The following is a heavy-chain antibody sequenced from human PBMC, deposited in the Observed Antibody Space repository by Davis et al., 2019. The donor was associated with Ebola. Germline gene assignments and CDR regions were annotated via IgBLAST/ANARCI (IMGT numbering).Heavy chain of an antibody. J-gene: IGHJ4*02. V-gene: IGHV3-23*01. CDR2: ISYSGGST. CDR3: ARHDDY. Sequence: GESLKISCAASGFTFTTYALSWVRQAPGQGLEWVSTISYSGGSTYYADSVKGRFTISRDNSKNSLYLQMNSLRDEDTAVYYCARHDDYWGQGTLVTVSS. CDR1: GFTFTTYA.